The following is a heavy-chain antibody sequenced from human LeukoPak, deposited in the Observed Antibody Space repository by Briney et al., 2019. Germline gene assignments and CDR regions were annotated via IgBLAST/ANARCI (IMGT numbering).Heavy chain of an antibody. V-gene: IGHV4-31*03. CDR2: IYYSGST. CDR3: ASGYYDRGYYSMDV. D-gene: IGHD3-22*01. Sequence: PSQTLSLTCTVSGGSISSGVYYWRWIRQHPGKGLEWIGYIYYSGSTYYNPSLKSRVTISVDTSKNQFSLKLSSVTAADTAVYYCASGYYDRGYYSMDVWGQGTTVSVSS. J-gene: IGHJ6*02. CDR1: GGSISSGVYY.